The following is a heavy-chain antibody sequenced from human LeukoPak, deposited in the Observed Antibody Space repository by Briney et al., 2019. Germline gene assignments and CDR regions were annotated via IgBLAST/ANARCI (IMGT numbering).Heavy chain of an antibody. CDR3: ARGVRITIFGVALYYYYGTDV. J-gene: IGHJ6*02. V-gene: IGHV4-34*01. CDR1: GGSFSGYY. Sequence: PSETLSLTCAVYGGSFSGYYWSWIRQPPGKGLEWIGEINHSGSTNYNPSLKSRVTISVDTSKNQFSLKLSSVTAADTAVYYCARGVRITIFGVALYYYYGTDVWGQGTTVTVSS. CDR2: INHSGST. D-gene: IGHD3-3*01.